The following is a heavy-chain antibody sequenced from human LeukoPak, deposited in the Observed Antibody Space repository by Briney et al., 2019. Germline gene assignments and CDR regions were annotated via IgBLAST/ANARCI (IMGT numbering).Heavy chain of an antibody. D-gene: IGHD2-2*01. Sequence: ASVKVSCKASGYTFTSYYMHWVRQAPGQGLEWMGIINPSGGSTSYAQKFQGRVTMTRDMSTSTVYMELSSLRSEDTAVYYCARGPSIVVVPAAPFFDYWGQGTLVTVSS. V-gene: IGHV1-46*01. CDR3: ARGPSIVVVPAAPFFDY. CDR2: INPSGGST. J-gene: IGHJ4*02. CDR1: GYTFTSYY.